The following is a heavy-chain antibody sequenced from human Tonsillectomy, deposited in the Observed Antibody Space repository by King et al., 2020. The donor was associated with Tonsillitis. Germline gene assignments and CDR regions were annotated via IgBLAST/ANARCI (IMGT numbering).Heavy chain of an antibody. J-gene: IGHJ6*02. D-gene: IGHD1-7*01. CDR1: GGSIISSTYY. V-gene: IGHV4-39*01. CDR2: IYYSGGT. CDR3: ARLELRGMTYYGMDV. Sequence: QLQESGPGLVKPSETLSLTCTVSGGSIISSTYYWGWIRQPPGKGLDWIGIIYYSGGTYYNPSLRSRVTISVDTSKNLFSLRLTSETAADTAVYYCARLELRGMTYYGMDVWGLGTTVTVSS.